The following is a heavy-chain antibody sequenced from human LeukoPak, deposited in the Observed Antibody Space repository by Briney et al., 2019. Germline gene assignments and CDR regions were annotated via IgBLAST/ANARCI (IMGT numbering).Heavy chain of an antibody. V-gene: IGHV1-69*13. CDR3: ASDGVYYFDY. CDR2: IIPIFGTA. D-gene: IGHD3-10*01. J-gene: IGHJ4*02. CDR1: GCTFSSYA. Sequence: SVKVSCKASGCTFSSYAISWVRQAPGQGLEWMGGIIPIFGTANYAQKFQGRVTITADESTSTAYMELSSLRSEDTAVYYCASDGVYYFDYWGQGTLVTVSS.